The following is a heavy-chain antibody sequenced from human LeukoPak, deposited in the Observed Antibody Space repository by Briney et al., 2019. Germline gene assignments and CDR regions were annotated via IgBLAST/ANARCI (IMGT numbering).Heavy chain of an antibody. CDR3: ARESSGIAATDKIDY. J-gene: IGHJ4*02. D-gene: IGHD6-13*01. Sequence: GGSLRLSCAASGFTFSSYAMHWVRQAPGKGLEWVAVISYDGSNKYYADSVKGRFTISRDDAKESLYLQMNSLRVDDTAIYYCARESSGIAATDKIDYWGQGALVTVSS. V-gene: IGHV3-30-3*01. CDR2: ISYDGSNK. CDR1: GFTFSSYA.